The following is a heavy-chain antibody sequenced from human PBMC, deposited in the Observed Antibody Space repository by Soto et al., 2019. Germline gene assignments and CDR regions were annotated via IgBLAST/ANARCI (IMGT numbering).Heavy chain of an antibody. J-gene: IGHJ5*02. V-gene: IGHV3-23*01. CDR3: AKDLLAYCCGDCYSGVGWFEP. CDR1: VCTFSSYA. Sequence: GGSLRLSCASSVCTFSSYAMSWVRDSPGKWLEWVSAISGSGGSTYYADSVKGRFTTSRDNSKNTLYLQMNSLRAEDTAVYYCAKDLLAYCCGDCYSGVGWFEPWGQGTLVSVSS. CDR2: ISGSGGST. D-gene: IGHD2-21*02.